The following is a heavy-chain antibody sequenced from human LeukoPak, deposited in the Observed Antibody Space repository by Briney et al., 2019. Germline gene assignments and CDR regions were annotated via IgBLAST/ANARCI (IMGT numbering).Heavy chain of an antibody. D-gene: IGHD1-26*01. J-gene: IGHJ4*02. V-gene: IGHV3-23*01. Sequence: GGSLRLSCAASGFTFYMHGMSWVRQVPGKGLEWVSTIIANGVSTYYADSVKGRFTISRDNSKNTLYLQMNSLRAEDTAVYYCARALRIYYYFDYWGQGTLVTVSS. CDR3: ARALRIYYYFDY. CDR2: IIANGVST. CDR1: GFTFYMHG.